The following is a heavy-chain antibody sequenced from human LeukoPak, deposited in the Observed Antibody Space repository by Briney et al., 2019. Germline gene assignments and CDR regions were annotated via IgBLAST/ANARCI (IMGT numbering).Heavy chain of an antibody. V-gene: IGHV3-21*01. D-gene: IGHD2-8*01. CDR1: GFTLSTYA. CDR2: ISSSRSYI. J-gene: IGHJ4*02. Sequence: GGSLRLSCAASGFTLSTYAMNWVRQAPGKGLEWVSFISSSRSYIYYADSVKGRFTISRDNAKNSLYLQMSSLKSEDTAVYYCTGRRDENGYWGQGTLVTVSS. CDR3: TGRRDENGY.